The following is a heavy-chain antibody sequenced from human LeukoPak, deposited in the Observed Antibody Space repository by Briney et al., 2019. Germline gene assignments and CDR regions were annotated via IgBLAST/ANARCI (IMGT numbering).Heavy chain of an antibody. J-gene: IGHJ6*03. CDR2: IIPIFGTA. Sequence: SVKVSCKASGGTFSSYAISWVRQAPGQGLEWMGGIIPIFGTANYAQKFQGRVTITTDESTSTAYMELSSLRSEDTAVYYCARGHYSSSWYRPYYYYYYMDVWGKGTTVTVSS. V-gene: IGHV1-69*05. CDR1: GGTFSSYA. D-gene: IGHD6-13*01. CDR3: ARGHYSSSWYRPYYYYYYMDV.